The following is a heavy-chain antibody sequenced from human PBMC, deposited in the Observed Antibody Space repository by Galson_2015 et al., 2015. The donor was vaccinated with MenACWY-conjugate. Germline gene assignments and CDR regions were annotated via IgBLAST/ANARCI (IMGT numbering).Heavy chain of an antibody. CDR2: IYPSDSDT. Sequence: QSGAEVKKPGESLMISCEVSGYDFTNYWLGWVRQMPGKGLEWVGIIYPSDSDTRYSPSFEGQVTISADKSITTAYLHWSSLKASDTATYYCARSNLGVSEDRTFDYWGQGTLVTVSS. D-gene: IGHD5/OR15-5a*01. J-gene: IGHJ4*02. V-gene: IGHV5-51*03. CDR3: ARSNLGVSEDRTFDY. CDR1: GYDFTNYW.